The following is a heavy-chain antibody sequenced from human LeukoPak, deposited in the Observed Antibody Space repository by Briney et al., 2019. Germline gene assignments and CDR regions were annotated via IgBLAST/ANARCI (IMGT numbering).Heavy chain of an antibody. V-gene: IGHV1-2*02. D-gene: IGHD3-22*01. CDR1: GYSFTSYW. J-gene: IGHJ4*02. CDR3: ASPTSRYSSGLFY. CDR2: INPNSGGT. Sequence: GESLKISCKGSGYSFTSYWIGWVRQAPGQGLEWMGWINPNSGGTNYAQKFQGRVTMTRDTSISTAYMELSRLRSDDTAVYYCASPTSRYSSGLFYWGQGTLVTVSS.